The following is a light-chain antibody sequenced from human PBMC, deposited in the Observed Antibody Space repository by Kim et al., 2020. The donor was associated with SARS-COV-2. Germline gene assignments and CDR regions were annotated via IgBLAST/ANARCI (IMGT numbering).Light chain of an antibody. J-gene: IGLJ3*02. V-gene: IGLV9-49*01. Sequence: ELTQPPSASASLGASVTLTCTLSSGYSNYKVDWYQQRPGKGPRFVMRVGTGGIVGSKGDGIPDRFSVLGSGLNRYLTIKNIQEEDESDYHGGTDHGSGSNFVWVFGGGTQLTVL. CDR1: SGYSNYK. CDR2: VGTGGIVG. CDR3: GTDHGSGSNFVWV.